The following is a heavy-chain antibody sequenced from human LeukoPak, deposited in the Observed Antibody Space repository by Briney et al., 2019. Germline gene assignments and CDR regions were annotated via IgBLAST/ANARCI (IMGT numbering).Heavy chain of an antibody. CDR1: GFTFSSYA. CDR2: IKSKTDGGTT. V-gene: IGHV3-15*01. CDR3: TTDRVSFGELFRY. Sequence: GGSLRLSCAASGFTFSSYAMSWVRQAPGKGLEWVGRIKSKTDGGTTDYAAPVKGRFTISRDDSKNTLYLQMNSLKTEDTAVYYCTTDRVSFGELFRYWGQGTLVTVSS. D-gene: IGHD3-10*01. J-gene: IGHJ4*02.